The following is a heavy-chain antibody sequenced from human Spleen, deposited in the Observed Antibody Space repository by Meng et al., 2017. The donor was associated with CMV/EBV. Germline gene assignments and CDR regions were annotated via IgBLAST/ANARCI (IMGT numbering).Heavy chain of an antibody. D-gene: IGHD2-2*01. V-gene: IGHV3-7*01. CDR2: RKQDGSEK. CDR3: ARVIVVVPAATVGCFDP. Sequence: GESLKISCAGSGFTVSSYWMRWVRQAPGKGLEWVANRKQDGSEKYYVDSVKGRFIISRDNAKNSRYLQMNSLRAEDTAVYYCARVIVVVPAATVGCFDPWVQGTLVTVSS. CDR1: GFTVSSYW. J-gene: IGHJ5*02.